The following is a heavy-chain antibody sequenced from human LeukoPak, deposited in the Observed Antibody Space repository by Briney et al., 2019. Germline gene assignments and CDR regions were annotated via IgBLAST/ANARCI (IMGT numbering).Heavy chain of an antibody. V-gene: IGHV4-38-2*02. D-gene: IGHD2-15*01. J-gene: IGHJ1*01. CDR3: ARGRRVCSGGSCYSRYFQH. CDR2: IYHSGST. CDR1: GYSISSGYY. Sequence: SETLSLTCNISGYSISSGYYWGWIRQPPGKGLEWIGSIYHSGSTYYNPSLKSRVTISADTSKNQFSLKLSSVTAADTAVYYCARGRRVCSGGSCYSRYFQHWGQGTLVTVSS.